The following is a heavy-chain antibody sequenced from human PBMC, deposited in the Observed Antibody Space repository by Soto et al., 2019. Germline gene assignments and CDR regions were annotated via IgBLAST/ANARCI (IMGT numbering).Heavy chain of an antibody. V-gene: IGHV1-18*01. J-gene: IGHJ4*02. Sequence: ASVKVSCKASGYTFTSYGISWVRQAPGQGLEWMGWISAYNGNTNYAQKLQGRVTMTTDTSTSTAYMELRSLRSDDTAVYYCARVGYDILTGYYLDYWGQGTLVTVSS. CDR3: ARVGYDILTGYYLDY. CDR2: ISAYNGNT. CDR1: GYTFTSYG. D-gene: IGHD3-9*01.